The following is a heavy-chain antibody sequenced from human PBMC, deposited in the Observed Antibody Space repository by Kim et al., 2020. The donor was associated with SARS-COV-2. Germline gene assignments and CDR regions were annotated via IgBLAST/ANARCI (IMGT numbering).Heavy chain of an antibody. CDR2: INTNTGNP. CDR1: GYTFTSYA. Sequence: ASVKVSCKASGYTFTSYAINWVRQAPGQGLEWLGWINTNTGNPTYAQGFTGRFVFSLDTSVSTAYLQNNSLKSEDTAVYYCARDLTLEVLGVGNWGQGTQVTVSS. V-gene: IGHV7-4-1*02. D-gene: IGHD3-3*01. CDR3: ARDLTLEVLGVGN. J-gene: IGHJ1*01.